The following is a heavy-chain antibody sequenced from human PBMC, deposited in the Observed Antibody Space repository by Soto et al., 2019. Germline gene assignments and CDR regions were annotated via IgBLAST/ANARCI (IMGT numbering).Heavy chain of an antibody. CDR2: IRGDGGQT. CDR3: ARDVGLDSDDFFAY. D-gene: IGHD3-9*01. V-gene: IGHV3-23*01. CDR1: GFTFTSYG. Sequence: PGGSLRLSCTASGFTFTSYGMGWVRQAPGKGLQWVSTIRGDGGQTHYTDSVKGRFSISRDNSKNTVYLQMDSLRAEDTAMYFCARDVGLDSDDFFAYWGQGTQV. J-gene: IGHJ4*02.